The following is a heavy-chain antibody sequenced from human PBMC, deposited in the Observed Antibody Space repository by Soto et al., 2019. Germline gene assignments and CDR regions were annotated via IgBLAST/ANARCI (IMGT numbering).Heavy chain of an antibody. V-gene: IGHV4-59*01. CDR3: ARAWATGAPGHLYLGF. CDR2: IYYSGST. D-gene: IGHD3-10*01. CDR1: GGSISSYY. Sequence: SETLSLTCTVSGGSISSYYWSWIRQPPGKGLEWIGYIYYSGSTNYNPSLKSRVTISVDTSKNQFSLKLSSVTAVDTGGDYRARAWATGAPGHLYLGFWGQGTLVTVSS. J-gene: IGHJ4*02.